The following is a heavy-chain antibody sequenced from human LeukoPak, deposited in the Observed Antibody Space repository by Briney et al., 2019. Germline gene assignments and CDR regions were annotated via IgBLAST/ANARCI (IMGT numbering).Heavy chain of an antibody. D-gene: IGHD4-17*01. CDR1: GLTCSHNY. J-gene: IGHJ5*02. Sequence: PGGSLRLSCAASGLTCSHNYVSWVRQAPGKGPEWVSAIHTSGDTCYADSVKGRFTISRDTSKNTLYLQINSLRVEDTAVYYCIVFGDSNHWGQGTLVTVSS. CDR2: IHTSGDT. CDR3: IVFGDSNH. V-gene: IGHV3-53*01.